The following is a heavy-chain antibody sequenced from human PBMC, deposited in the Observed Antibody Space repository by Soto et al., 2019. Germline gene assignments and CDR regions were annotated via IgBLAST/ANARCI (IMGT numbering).Heavy chain of an antibody. CDR2: ISAGGGSA. CDR1: GFTFSSYA. J-gene: IGHJ4*02. Sequence: EVQLLESGGGLVQPGESLRLSCAASGFTFSSYAMTWVRQAPGKGLEWVSAISAGGGSAYYADSVKGLFTISRDNSKNTLYLQMNSLRAEDTAVYYCAKVRSAWFFDYLGQGTLVTVSS. D-gene: IGHD6-19*01. V-gene: IGHV3-23*01. CDR3: AKVRSAWFFDY.